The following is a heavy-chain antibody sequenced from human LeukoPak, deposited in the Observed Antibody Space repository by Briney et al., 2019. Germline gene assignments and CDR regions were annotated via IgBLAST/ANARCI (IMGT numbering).Heavy chain of an antibody. V-gene: IGHV1-2*06. CDR1: GYTFTGYY. CDR2: INPNSGGT. Sequence: ASVKVSCEASGYTFTGYYMHWLRQAPGQGLEWMGRINPNSGGTNYAQKFQGRVTMTRDTSISTAYMELSRLRSDDTAVYYCARGTVATYYVYWGQGTLVTVSS. J-gene: IGHJ4*02. CDR3: ARGTVATYYVY. D-gene: IGHD4-11*01.